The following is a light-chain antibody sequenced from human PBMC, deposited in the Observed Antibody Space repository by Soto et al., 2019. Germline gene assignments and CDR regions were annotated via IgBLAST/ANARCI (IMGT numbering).Light chain of an antibody. CDR3: QQTYSTPWT. CDR1: QNINSY. CDR2: DAS. V-gene: IGKV1-39*01. J-gene: IGKJ1*01. Sequence: DIQMTPSPSSLSASVGASVTITCRAGQNINSYLNWYQQRPGKAPKLLIHDASILQSGVPSRFSGSGSGTEFALTINSLQPEDIATIYCQQTYSTPWTFGQGTKVDI.